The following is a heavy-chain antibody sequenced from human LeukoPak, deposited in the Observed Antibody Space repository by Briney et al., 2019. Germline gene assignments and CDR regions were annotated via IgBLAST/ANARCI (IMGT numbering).Heavy chain of an antibody. CDR1: GYTFTSYG. CDR3: ATMGYDYVWGSYRRFLNV. CDR2: ISAYDGNT. V-gene: IGHV1-18*01. D-gene: IGHD3-16*02. Sequence: ASVKVSCKASGYTFTSYGISWVRQAPGQGLEWMGWISAYDGNTNYAQMLQGRVTMTTDTSTSTAYMELRSLRSDDTAVYYCATMGYDYVWGSYRRFLNVWGQGTLVTVSS. J-gene: IGHJ4*02.